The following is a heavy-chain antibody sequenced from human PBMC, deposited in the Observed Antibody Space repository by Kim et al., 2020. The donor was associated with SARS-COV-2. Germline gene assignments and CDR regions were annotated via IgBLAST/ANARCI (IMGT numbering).Heavy chain of an antibody. D-gene: IGHD2-2*02. CDR3: ARSVCSSTSCYMKWVRGEWLRNTYFDY. V-gene: IGHV4-59*13. CDR1: GGSISSYY. CDR2: IYYSGST. Sequence: SETLSLTCTVSGGSISSYYWSWIRQPPGKGLEWIGYIYYSGSTNYNPSLKSRVTISVDTSKNQFSLKLSSVTAADTAVYYCARSVCSSTSCYMKWVRGEWLRNTYFDYWGQGTLVTVSS. J-gene: IGHJ4*02.